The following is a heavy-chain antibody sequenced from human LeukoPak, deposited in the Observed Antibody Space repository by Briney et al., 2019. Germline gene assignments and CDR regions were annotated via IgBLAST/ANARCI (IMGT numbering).Heavy chain of an antibody. Sequence: SETLSLTCAVYGGSFSGYYWSWIRQPPGKGLEWIGEINHSGSTNYNPSLKSRVTISVDTSKNQFSLKLSSVTAADTAVYYCARLIGELWFGDYYSYYMDVWGKGTTVTVSS. CDR2: INHSGST. V-gene: IGHV4-34*01. J-gene: IGHJ6*03. CDR1: GGSFSGYY. D-gene: IGHD3-10*01. CDR3: ARLIGELWFGDYYSYYMDV.